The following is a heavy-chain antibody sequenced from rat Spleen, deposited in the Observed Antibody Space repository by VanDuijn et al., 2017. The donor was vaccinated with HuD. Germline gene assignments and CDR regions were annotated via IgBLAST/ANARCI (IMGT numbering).Heavy chain of an antibody. Sequence: EVQLVESGGGLVQPGRSLKLSCAASGFTFSNYDMTWVHQAPTKGLECVASISPSGGSTYYRDSVKGRFTVSRDNAKTTLYLQMDSLRSEDTATYYCARQRGGYSSAHFDYWGQGVMVTVSS. V-gene: IGHV5-25*01. CDR1: GFTFSNYD. D-gene: IGHD3-3*01. CDR3: ARQRGGYSSAHFDY. CDR2: ISPSGGST. J-gene: IGHJ2*01.